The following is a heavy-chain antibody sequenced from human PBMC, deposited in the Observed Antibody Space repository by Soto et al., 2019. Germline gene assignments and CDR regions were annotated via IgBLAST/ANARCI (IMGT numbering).Heavy chain of an antibody. CDR2: ISAYNGNT. V-gene: IGHV1-18*03. CDR1: GYTFSSYG. CDR3: ASDRGYSWTYGGFDP. D-gene: IGHD1-7*01. Sequence: QVQLVQSGAEVKKPGASVKVSCKASGYTFSSYGISWVRQAPGQGLEWMGRISAYNGNTNYAQKLQGRVTMTTDTSTSTAYMEPRSLRSDDMAVYYWASDRGYSWTYGGFDPWGQGTRVTVSS. J-gene: IGHJ5*02.